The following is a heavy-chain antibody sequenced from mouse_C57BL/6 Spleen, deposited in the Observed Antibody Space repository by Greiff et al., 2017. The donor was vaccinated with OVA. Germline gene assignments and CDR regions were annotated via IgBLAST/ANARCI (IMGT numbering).Heavy chain of an antibody. D-gene: IGHD1-1*01. CDR1: GYTFTSYW. J-gene: IGHJ2*01. V-gene: IGHV1-55*01. CDR3: ARGTTVVAYYMED. Sequence: QVQLQQPGAELVKPGASVKMSCKASGYTFTSYWITWVKQRPGQGLEWIGDIYPGSGSTNYNETFKSKATLPVDTSSTTASMPLHSLTSAASAVFDGARGTTVVAYYMEDWGKGTTRTVSS. CDR2: IYPGSGST.